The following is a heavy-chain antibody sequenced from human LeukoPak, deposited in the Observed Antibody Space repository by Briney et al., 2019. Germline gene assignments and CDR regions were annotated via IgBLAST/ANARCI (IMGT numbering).Heavy chain of an antibody. CDR2: ISQRGNI. J-gene: IGHJ4*02. CDR3: ARGRLAVAGWTTNNYFDY. CDR1: GDSISSGGYS. Sequence: SETLSLTCTVSGDSISSGGYSWSWIRQPPGKGLEWIGYIYHIGYISQRGNIYQNPYLRSRVTISLDTSRNQFSLKLSSVTAADTAIYYCARGRLAVAGWTTNNYFDYWGQGTLVTVSS. D-gene: IGHD6-19*01. V-gene: IGHV4-30-2*01.